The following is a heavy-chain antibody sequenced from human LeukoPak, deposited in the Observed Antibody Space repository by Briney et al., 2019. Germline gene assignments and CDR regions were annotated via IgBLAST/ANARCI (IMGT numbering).Heavy chain of an antibody. Sequence: SETLSLTCAVSGYSISSGYYWGWIRQPPGKGLEWIGNIYHSVTYYHPSFKSRVTISVDTSKNQFSLKLSSVTAADTAVYYCARSACSSTDCPNFDFWGQGAIVTVSS. J-gene: IGHJ4*02. D-gene: IGHD2-2*01. V-gene: IGHV4-38-2*01. CDR2: IYHSVT. CDR3: ARSACSSTDCPNFDF. CDR1: GYSISSGYY.